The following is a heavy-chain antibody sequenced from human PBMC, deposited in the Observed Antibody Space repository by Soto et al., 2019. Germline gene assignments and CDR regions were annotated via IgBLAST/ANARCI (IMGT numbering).Heavy chain of an antibody. D-gene: IGHD1-1*01. Sequence: GGSLRLSCRTSGFTFSDFSLHWFRQSPGKGLDLLAVIVSPGIAFYAYSVKGRFTMFRDKSQDTFWLQMDSLRPDHWAVYFCGREVGTSKWYFDNWSQRSRVTVSS. CDR2: IVSPGIA. CDR3: GREVGTSKWYFDN. V-gene: IGHV3-30*04. J-gene: IGHJ4*02. CDR1: GFTFSDFS.